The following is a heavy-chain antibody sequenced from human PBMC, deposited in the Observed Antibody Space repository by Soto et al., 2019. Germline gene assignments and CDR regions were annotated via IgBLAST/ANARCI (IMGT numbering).Heavy chain of an antibody. J-gene: IGHJ4*02. CDR1: GGSVSSGSYY. CDR3: TRPPIPSPYGGGSDY. Sequence: PSETLSLTCTVSGGSVSSGSYYWSWIRQPPGKGLEWIGYIYYSGSTNYNPSLKSRVTISVDTSKNQFSLKTEDTAVYYCTRPPIPSPYGGGSDYWGQGTLVTVSS. CDR2: IYYSGST. D-gene: IGHD3-10*01. V-gene: IGHV4-61*01.